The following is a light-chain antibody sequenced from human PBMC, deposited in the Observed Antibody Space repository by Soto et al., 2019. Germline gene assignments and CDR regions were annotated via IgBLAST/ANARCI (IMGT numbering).Light chain of an antibody. V-gene: IGKV3-15*01. CDR1: QSVSSN. Sequence: EIVMTRSPATLSVSPMEIGSLSCRASQSVSSNVAWYQHKPGQAPRLLIFGASTRATGIPARFSGSGSETEFTLTISSMEPEDFGVYYCKQRTGSFGGGTKVDI. CDR2: GAS. J-gene: IGKJ4*01. CDR3: KQRTGS.